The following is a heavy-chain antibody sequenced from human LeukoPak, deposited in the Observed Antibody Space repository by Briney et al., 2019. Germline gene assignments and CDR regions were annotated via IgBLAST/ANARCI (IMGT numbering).Heavy chain of an antibody. D-gene: IGHD3-22*01. CDR1: GGSISSYY. CDR3: ATYYYDSSGYYSEFDY. J-gene: IGHJ4*02. V-gene: IGHV4-4*07. CDR2: IYTSGST. Sequence: SETLSLTCTVSGGSISSYYGSWIRQPAGKGLEWIGRIYTSGSTNYNPSLKSRVTMSVDTSKNQFSLKLSSVTAADTAVYYCATYYYDSSGYYSEFDYWGQGTLVTVSS.